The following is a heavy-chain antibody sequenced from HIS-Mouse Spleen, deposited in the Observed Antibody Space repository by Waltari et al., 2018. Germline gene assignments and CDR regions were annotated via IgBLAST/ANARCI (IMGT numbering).Heavy chain of an antibody. D-gene: IGHD1-26*01. V-gene: IGHV3-30*18. CDR3: AKDRGSQFDY. CDR1: GFTFGSYG. CDR2: ISYDGNNK. J-gene: IGHJ4*02. Sequence: QVQLVASGGGVVQPGRSMRLSFAASGFTFGSYGMHCVRQAPGKGPEWVAVISYDGNNKYYAYSVKGRFTISRDNSKNTLYRQMNSLGAEDTAVYYCAKDRGSQFDYWGQGTLVTVSS.